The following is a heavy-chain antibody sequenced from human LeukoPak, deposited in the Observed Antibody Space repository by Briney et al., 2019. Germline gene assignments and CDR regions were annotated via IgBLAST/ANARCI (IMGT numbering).Heavy chain of an antibody. CDR2: IYYSGST. D-gene: IGHD3-22*01. CDR3: ARGPYSYDSSGAFDI. Sequence: SETLSLTCTVSGGSISSYYWSWIRQPPGKGLEWIGYIYYSGSTNYNPSPKSRVTISVDTSKNQFSLKLSSVTAADTAVYFCARGPYSYDSSGAFDIWGQGTMVTVSS. V-gene: IGHV4-59*08. CDR1: GGSISSYY. J-gene: IGHJ3*02.